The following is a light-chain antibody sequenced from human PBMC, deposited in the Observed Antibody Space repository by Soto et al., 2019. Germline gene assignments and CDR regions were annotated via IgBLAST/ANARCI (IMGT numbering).Light chain of an antibody. CDR1: QSASSY. V-gene: IGKV3-11*01. Sequence: EIVLTQSPATLSLSPGERATLSCRASQSASSYLAWYQQKPGQAPRLLIYDASNRATGVPARFSGSGSGTDFTLTISSLEPEDFAVYYCQQRSNWPPWWTCGKGPNLEIK. J-gene: IGKJ2*02. CDR3: QQRSNWPPWWT. CDR2: DAS.